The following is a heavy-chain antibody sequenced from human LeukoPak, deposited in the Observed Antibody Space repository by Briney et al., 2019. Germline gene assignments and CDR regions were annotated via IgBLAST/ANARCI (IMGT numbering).Heavy chain of an antibody. Sequence: GGSLRLSCAGSGFTFSKYGMHWVRQAPGKALEWVAVIWNDGSHETYADSVKGRFTISRDNSENTLYLQMSSLRAEDTAMYFCAKRDAKISGSDSFDIWGQGTMVTVSS. V-gene: IGHV3-33*06. D-gene: IGHD3-10*01. J-gene: IGHJ3*02. CDR3: AKRDAKISGSDSFDI. CDR2: IWNDGSHE. CDR1: GFTFSKYG.